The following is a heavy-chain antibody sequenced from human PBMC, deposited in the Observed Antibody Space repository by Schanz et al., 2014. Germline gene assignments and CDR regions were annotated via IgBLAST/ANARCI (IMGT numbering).Heavy chain of an antibody. CDR3: AKSQGSSFDS. CDR1: GFNFSDYA. V-gene: IGHV3-23*04. CDR2: ITGASDHI. D-gene: IGHD6-13*01. J-gene: IGHJ4*02. Sequence: EVQLVESGGGLVQPGGSLRLSCAASGFNFSDYAMCWVRQAPGKGLEWVSGITGASDHIDYAESVKGRFTISRDNSKNTLYLQMNTLRAEDTAVYYCAKSQGSSFDSWGQGTLVTVSS.